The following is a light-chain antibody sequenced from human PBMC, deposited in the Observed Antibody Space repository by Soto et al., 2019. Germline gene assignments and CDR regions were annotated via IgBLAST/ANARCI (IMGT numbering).Light chain of an antibody. CDR1: QSVNSF. Sequence: DIPMTQSPSSLSASLGDRVTITCRASQSVNSFLNWYQHQPGNAPKVLIYAASNLQSGVPSRFSGNGSGTDFTLTINSLQPEDFATYFCQQTYRPPYTFAQGTRLEIK. V-gene: IGKV1-39*01. CDR2: AAS. CDR3: QQTYRPPYT. J-gene: IGKJ2*01.